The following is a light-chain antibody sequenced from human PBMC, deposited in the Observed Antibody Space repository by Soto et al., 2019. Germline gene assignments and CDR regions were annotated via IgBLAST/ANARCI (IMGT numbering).Light chain of an antibody. CDR3: QQRSNWPPLFT. CDR2: DAS. CDR1: QSVSSY. J-gene: IGKJ3*01. V-gene: IGKV3-11*01. Sequence: EIVLTQSPATLSLSPGERATLSCRASQSVSSYLAWYQQKPGQAPRLLIYDASNRATGIPARFSGSGSGTDFTLTRSSLEPEDFAVYYCQQRSNWPPLFTFGPGTKVDIK.